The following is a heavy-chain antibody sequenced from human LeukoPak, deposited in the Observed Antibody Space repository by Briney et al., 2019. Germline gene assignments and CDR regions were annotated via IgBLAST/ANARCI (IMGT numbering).Heavy chain of an antibody. J-gene: IGHJ4*02. CDR2: IKQDGSEK. CDR1: GFTFNSFG. D-gene: IGHD3-10*01. CDR3: TREAGTGDY. V-gene: IGHV3-7*01. Sequence: GGSLRLSCAASGFTFNSFGMSWVRQAPGKGLEWVANIKQDGSEKYYVDSVKGRFTISRNNTKNSLYLQMNSLRVEDTAVYYCTREAGTGDYWGQGTLVTVSS.